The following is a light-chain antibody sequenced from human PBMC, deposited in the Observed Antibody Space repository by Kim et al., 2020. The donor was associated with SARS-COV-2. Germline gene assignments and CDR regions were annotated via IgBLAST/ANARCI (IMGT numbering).Light chain of an antibody. Sequence: SSELTQDPAVSVALGQTVSFTCQGDSLRTYYAGWYQQKPGQAPVLVIYGKNNRPSGIPDRFSGSSSGDTASLTITGAQAEDAADYYCNSRDRSGNLYVFG. V-gene: IGLV3-19*01. J-gene: IGLJ1*01. CDR2: GKN. CDR1: SLRTYY. CDR3: NSRDRSGNLYV.